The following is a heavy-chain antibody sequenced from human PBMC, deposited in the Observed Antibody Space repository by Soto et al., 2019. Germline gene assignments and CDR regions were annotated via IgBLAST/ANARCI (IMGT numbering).Heavy chain of an antibody. CDR3: ARDPARRVTRRFRAIAAAGNWFDP. J-gene: IGHJ5*02. CDR1: GGSISSSNW. Sequence: SETLSLTCAVSGGSISSSNWWSWVRQPPGKGLEWIGEIYHSGSTNYNPSLKSRVTISVDKSKNQFSLKLSSVTAADTAVYYCARDPARRVTRRFRAIAAAGNWFDPWGQGTLVTVSS. V-gene: IGHV4-4*02. CDR2: IYHSGST. D-gene: IGHD6-13*01.